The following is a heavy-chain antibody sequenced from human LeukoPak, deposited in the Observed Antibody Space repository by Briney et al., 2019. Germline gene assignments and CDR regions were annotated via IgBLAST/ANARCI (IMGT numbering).Heavy chain of an antibody. J-gene: IGHJ6*02. D-gene: IGHD2-2*01. Sequence: PGGSLRLSCAASGFTVSSNYMSWVRQAPGKGLEWVSVIYSGGSTYYADSVKGRFTISRDNSKNTLYLQMNSLRAEDTAVYYCARASIPYCSSTSCKTTYYYYYGMDVWGQGTTVTVSS. CDR2: IYSGGST. CDR3: ARASIPYCSSTSCKTTYYYYYGMDV. V-gene: IGHV3-53*01. CDR1: GFTVSSNY.